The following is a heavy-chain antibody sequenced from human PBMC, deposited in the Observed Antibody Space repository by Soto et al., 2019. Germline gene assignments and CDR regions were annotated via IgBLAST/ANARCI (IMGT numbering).Heavy chain of an antibody. CDR2: IYPGDSDT. Sequence: GQDLKISCQGSGYSFTSYWIGWVRQMPGKGLEWMGIIYPGDSDTRYSPSFQGQVTISADKSIRTAYLQWSSLKASDTAIYYCARGELAYFLIRRPPTCFRFWGQGTLV. D-gene: IGHD1-26*01. CDR1: GYSFTSYW. J-gene: IGHJ1*01. CDR3: ARGELAYFLIRRPPTCFRF. V-gene: IGHV5-51*01.